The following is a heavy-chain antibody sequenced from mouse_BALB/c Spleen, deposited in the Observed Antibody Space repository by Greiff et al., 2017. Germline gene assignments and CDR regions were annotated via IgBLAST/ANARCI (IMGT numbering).Heavy chain of an antibody. D-gene: IGHD2-1*01. CDR1: GFNIKDTY. J-gene: IGHJ1*01. CDR3: ARRGNYGYFDV. CDR2: IDPANGNT. Sequence: DVQLVESGAELVKPGASVKLSCTASGFNIKDTYMHWVKQRPEQGLEWIGRIDPANGNTKYDPKFQGKATITADTSSNTAYLQLSSLTSEDTAVYYCARRGNYGYFDVWGAGTTVTVSS. V-gene: IGHV14-3*02.